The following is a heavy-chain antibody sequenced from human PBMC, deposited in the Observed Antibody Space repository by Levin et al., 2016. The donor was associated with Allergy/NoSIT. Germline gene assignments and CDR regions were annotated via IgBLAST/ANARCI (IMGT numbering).Heavy chain of an antibody. CDR3: ASLGYCSGGDCYRVN. D-gene: IGHD2-15*01. V-gene: IGHV4-4*02. CDR1: GGSLSSNNW. J-gene: IGHJ4*01. Sequence: SETLSLTCAVSGGSLSSNNWWSWVRQPPGKGLEWIGEMYHSGSTNYNPSLKSRVSISADKSKNQFSLRVNSVTAADTAVYYCASLGYCSGGDCYRVNWGHGTLVTVSS. CDR2: MYHSGST.